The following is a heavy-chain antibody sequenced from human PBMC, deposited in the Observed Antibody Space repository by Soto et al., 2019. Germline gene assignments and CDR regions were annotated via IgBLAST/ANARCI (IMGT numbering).Heavy chain of an antibody. D-gene: IGHD6-13*01. Sequence: ASVKVSCKASGYTFTSYGISWVRQAPGQGLEWMGWISAYNGNTNHAQKLQGRVTMTTDTSTSTAYMELRSLRSDDTAVYYCARDLDLYSSSWSYYYYGMDVWGQGTTVTVSS. CDR1: GYTFTSYG. CDR2: ISAYNGNT. J-gene: IGHJ6*02. CDR3: ARDLDLYSSSWSYYYYGMDV. V-gene: IGHV1-18*04.